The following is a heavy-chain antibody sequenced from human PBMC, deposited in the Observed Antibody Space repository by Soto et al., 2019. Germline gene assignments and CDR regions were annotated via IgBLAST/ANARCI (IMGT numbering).Heavy chain of an antibody. Sequence: SETLSLTCTVSGGSISRSSYYWGWIRQPPGKGLEWIGSIYYSGSTYYNPSLKSRVTISVDTSKNQFSLKLSSVTAADTAVYYCARHDGICSGGSCYSEWFYPWGQGTLVTVSS. D-gene: IGHD2-15*01. CDR1: GGSISRSSYY. V-gene: IGHV4-39*01. J-gene: IGHJ5*02. CDR3: ARHDGICSGGSCYSEWFYP. CDR2: IYYSGST.